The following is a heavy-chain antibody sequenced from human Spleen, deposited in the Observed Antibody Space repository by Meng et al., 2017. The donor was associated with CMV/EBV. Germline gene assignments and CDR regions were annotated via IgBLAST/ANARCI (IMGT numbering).Heavy chain of an antibody. D-gene: IGHD3-10*01. CDR1: GGSISSGDYY. CDR3: ARALLWFGELNDY. Sequence: QVQLQQWGAGLLTPSQTLSLTCTVSGGSISSGDYYWSWIRQPPGKGLEWIGYIYYSGSTYYNPSLKSRVTISVDTSKNQFSLKLSSVTAADTAVYYCARALLWFGELNDYWGQGTLVTVSS. J-gene: IGHJ4*02. CDR2: IYYSGST. V-gene: IGHV4-30-4*08.